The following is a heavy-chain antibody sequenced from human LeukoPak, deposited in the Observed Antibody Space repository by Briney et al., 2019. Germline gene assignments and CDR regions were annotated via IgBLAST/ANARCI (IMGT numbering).Heavy chain of an antibody. Sequence: GGSLRLSCAASGFRFEEYGMSWVRQTPGKRLEWVSSINWDGSSTIYAESVKGRFTITRDTAKNSLYLQMNSLRAEDTAVYYCARDLTYSSGLNWGQGTLVTVSS. J-gene: IGHJ4*02. CDR1: GFRFEEYG. CDR3: ARDLTYSSGLN. CDR2: INWDGSST. D-gene: IGHD6-19*01. V-gene: IGHV3-20*04.